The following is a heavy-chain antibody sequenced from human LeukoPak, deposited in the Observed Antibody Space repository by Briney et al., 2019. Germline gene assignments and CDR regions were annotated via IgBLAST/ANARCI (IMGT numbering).Heavy chain of an antibody. D-gene: IGHD1-26*01. V-gene: IGHV4-61*01. Sequence: SETLSLTCAVSGGSVSSGSFYWSWIRQPPGKGLEWIGNIYYSGSTNYNPSLKSRVTISVDTSKNQLSLKLSSVTAADTAVYYCARVSPELLGLIGFDYWGQGTLVTVSS. CDR1: GGSVSSGSFY. CDR2: IYYSGST. J-gene: IGHJ4*02. CDR3: ARVSPELLGLIGFDY.